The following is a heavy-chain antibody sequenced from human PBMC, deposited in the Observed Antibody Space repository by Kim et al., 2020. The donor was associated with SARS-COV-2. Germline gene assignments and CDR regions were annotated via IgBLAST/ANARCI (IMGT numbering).Heavy chain of an antibody. CDR1: GGTFSSYA. CDR3: CFGDVVIPPSYFDY. Sequence: SVKVSCKASGGTFSSYAISWVRQAPGQGLEWMGGIIPIFGTANYAQKFQGRVTITADESTSTAYMELSSLRSEDTAVYYCCFGDVVIPPSYFDYWGQGTLVTVSS. J-gene: IGHJ4*02. D-gene: IGHD3-22*01. V-gene: IGHV1-69*13. CDR2: IIPIFGTA.